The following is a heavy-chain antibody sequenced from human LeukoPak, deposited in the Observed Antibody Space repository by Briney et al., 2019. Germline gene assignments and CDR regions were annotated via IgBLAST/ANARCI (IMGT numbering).Heavy chain of an antibody. J-gene: IGHJ3*02. V-gene: IGHV3-30*04. D-gene: IGHD3-22*01. CDR3: AKTIVDSSGYFIDDAFDI. CDR2: ISYVGSNK. Sequence: GGSLRLSCAASGFTFSSFAMHWARKAPGKGLEWVAVISYVGSNKYYADSVKGRFTISRDNSKNTLYLQMNSLRAEDTAVYYCAKTIVDSSGYFIDDAFDIWGQGTMVTVSS. CDR1: GFTFSSFA.